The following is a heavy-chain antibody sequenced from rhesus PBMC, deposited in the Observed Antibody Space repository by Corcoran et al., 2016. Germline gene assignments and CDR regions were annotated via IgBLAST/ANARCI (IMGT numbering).Heavy chain of an antibody. J-gene: IGHJ2*01. Sequence: QVQLQESGPGLVKPSETLSLTCAVSGYSISSGYYWGWIRQPPGKVLEGIGGIYGRGGSKYLNPSLKSRVTLSVDTSKNQFSLKLSSVTAADTAVYYCARVGSSWSEWDTVGTEWYFDLWGPGTPITISS. V-gene: IGHV4S14*01. CDR1: GYSISSGYY. CDR3: ARVGSSWSEWDTVGTEWYFDL. D-gene: IGHD5-42*01. CDR2: IYGRGGSK.